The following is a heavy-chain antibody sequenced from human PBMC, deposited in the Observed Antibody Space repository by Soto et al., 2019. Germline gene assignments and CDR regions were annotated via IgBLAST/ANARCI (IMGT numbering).Heavy chain of an antibody. CDR3: ARTSAAGKYYYGMDV. CDR1: GYSFTSYW. D-gene: IGHD6-13*01. CDR2: IYPGDSDT. J-gene: IGHJ6*02. Sequence: GESLKISCKGSGYSFTSYWIGWVRQMPGKGLEWMGIIYPGDSDTRYSPSFQGQVTIPADKSISTAYPQWSSLKASDTAMYYCARTSAAGKYYYGMDVWGQGTTVTVS. V-gene: IGHV5-51*01.